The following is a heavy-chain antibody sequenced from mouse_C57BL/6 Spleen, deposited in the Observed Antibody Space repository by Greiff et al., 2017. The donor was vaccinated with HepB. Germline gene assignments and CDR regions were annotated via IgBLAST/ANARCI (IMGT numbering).Heavy chain of an antibody. V-gene: IGHV1-55*01. D-gene: IGHD1-1*01. CDR3: ARGGYYYGSSGDDFDD. Sequence: QVQLKQPGAELVKPGASVKMSCKASGYTFTSYWITWVKQRPGQGLEWIGDIYPGSGSTNYNEKFKSKATLTVDTSSSTAYMQLSSLTSEDSAVYYSARGGYYYGSSGDDFDDWGQGTTVTVA. CDR1: GYTFTSYW. CDR2: IYPGSGST. J-gene: IGHJ2*01.